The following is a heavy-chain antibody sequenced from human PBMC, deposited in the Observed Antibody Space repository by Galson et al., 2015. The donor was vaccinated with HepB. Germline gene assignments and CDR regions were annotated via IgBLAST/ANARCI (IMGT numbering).Heavy chain of an antibody. D-gene: IGHD5-12*01. CDR2: IKEDGSEK. CDR3: AKYGYIVATQIYGMDV. CDR1: EFILSMYW. V-gene: IGHV3-7*05. Sequence: SLRLSCAASEFILSMYWMNWVRQAPGKGLEWVANIKEDGSEKNYVDSVKGRFTISRDNAKNSLYLQMNSLRAEDTAVYYCAKYGYIVATQIYGMDVWGQGTTVTVSS. J-gene: IGHJ6*02.